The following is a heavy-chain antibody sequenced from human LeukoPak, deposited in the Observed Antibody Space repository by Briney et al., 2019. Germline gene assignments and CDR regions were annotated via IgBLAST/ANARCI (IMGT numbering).Heavy chain of an antibody. CDR2: ISGTDDFT. CDR1: GFTFGSYG. V-gene: IGHV3-23*01. Sequence: GGSLRLSCAASGFTFGSYGMHWVRQAPGKGLEWVSTISGTDDFTYYADSVKGRFTISRDNSRNTLSLQISSLRAEDTALYYCTRGVYCSGGSCSLDYWGQGTLVTVSS. CDR3: TRGVYCSGGSCSLDY. J-gene: IGHJ4*02. D-gene: IGHD2-15*01.